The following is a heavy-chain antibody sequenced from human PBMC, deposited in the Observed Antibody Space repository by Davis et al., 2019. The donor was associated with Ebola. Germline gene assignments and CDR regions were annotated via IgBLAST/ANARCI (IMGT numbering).Heavy chain of an antibody. J-gene: IGHJ4*02. CDR3: AKLWLVGTGFDY. V-gene: IGHV3-23*01. CDR2: ISGSGGST. Sequence: GGSLRLSCAASGFTFSSYAMSWVRQAPGRRLEWVSAISGSGGSTYYADSVKGRFTISRDNSKNTLYLQMNSLRAEDTAVYYCAKLWLVGTGFDYWGQGTLVTVSS. D-gene: IGHD6-19*01. CDR1: GFTFSSYA.